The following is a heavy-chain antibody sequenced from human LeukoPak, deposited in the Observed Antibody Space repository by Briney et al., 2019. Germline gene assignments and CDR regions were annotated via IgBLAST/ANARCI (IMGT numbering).Heavy chain of an antibody. J-gene: IGHJ4*02. V-gene: IGHV1-18*01. CDR2: ISAYNGNT. CDR1: GYTFTSYG. D-gene: IGHD1-7*01. CDR3: ARVLNWNYGGLVGYYFDY. Sequence: ASVKVSCXASGYTFTSYGISWVRQAPGQGLEWIGWISAYNGNTNYAQKLQGRVTMTTDTSTSTAYMELRSLRSDDTAVYYCARVLNWNYGGLVGYYFDYWGQGTLVTVSS.